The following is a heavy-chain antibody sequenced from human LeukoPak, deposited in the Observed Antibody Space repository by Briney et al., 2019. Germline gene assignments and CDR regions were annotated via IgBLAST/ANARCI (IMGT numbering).Heavy chain of an antibody. CDR2: IYYSGST. Sequence: PSETLSLTCTVVGGSFSGYYWSWIRQAPGKGLEWIGSIYYSGSTYYNPSLKSRVTISVDTSKNQFSLKLSSVTAADTAVYYCARDQSNWTYDYWGQGTLVTVSS. V-gene: IGHV4-39*07. CDR1: GGSFSGYY. CDR3: ARDQSNWTYDY. D-gene: IGHD1-20*01. J-gene: IGHJ4*02.